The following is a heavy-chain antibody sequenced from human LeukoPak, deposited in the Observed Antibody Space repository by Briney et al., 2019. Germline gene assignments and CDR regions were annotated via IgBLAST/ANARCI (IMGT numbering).Heavy chain of an antibody. CDR2: VYYIGRT. Sequence: SETLSLTCTVSGDSINDYYWSWIRQPPGKGLEWFGYVYYIGRTNYNPSLQSRVTISVDTSKDQFSLKLNSVTAADTAVYYCARGPVLHGHKYYWGQGTLVTVSS. CDR3: ARGPVLHGHKYY. J-gene: IGHJ4*02. V-gene: IGHV4-59*01. D-gene: IGHD5-24*01. CDR1: GDSINDYY.